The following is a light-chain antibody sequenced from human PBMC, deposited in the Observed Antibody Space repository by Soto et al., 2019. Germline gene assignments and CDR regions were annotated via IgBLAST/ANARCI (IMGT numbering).Light chain of an antibody. Sequence: QSVLTQPPSVSAAPGQKVTISCSGTSSNIGNNYVSWYQHLPGTAPKLLIYDNDKRPSGIPDRFSGSKSGTSATLGISGLQVGDEADYYCGAWDSTLSIAFGGGTKLTVL. CDR1: SSNIGNNY. CDR2: DND. V-gene: IGLV1-51*01. CDR3: GAWDSTLSIA. J-gene: IGLJ2*01.